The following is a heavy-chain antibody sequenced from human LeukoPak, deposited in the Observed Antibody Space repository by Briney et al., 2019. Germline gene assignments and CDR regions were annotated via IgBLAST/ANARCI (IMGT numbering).Heavy chain of an antibody. Sequence: SETLSLTCAVYGGSFSGYYWSWIREPPGKGLEWIGEINHSGSTNYNPSLKSRVTISVDTSKNQSSLKLSSVTAADTAVYYCARTGGYDYSSLVYWGREPWSPSPQ. D-gene: IGHD5-12*01. CDR2: INHSGST. J-gene: IGHJ4*02. CDR1: GGSFSGYY. CDR3: ARTGGYDYSSLVY. V-gene: IGHV4-34*01.